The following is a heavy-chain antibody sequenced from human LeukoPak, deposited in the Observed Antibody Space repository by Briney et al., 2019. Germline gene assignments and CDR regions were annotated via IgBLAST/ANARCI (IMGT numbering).Heavy chain of an antibody. V-gene: IGHV3-30*01. CDR3: ARDLGGNRFDY. CDR2: ISYDGSNK. D-gene: IGHD4-23*01. J-gene: IGHJ4*02. Sequence: GGSLRLSCAASGFTFSGYAMHWVRQAPGKGLEWVAVISYDGSNKYYADSVKGRFTISRDNSKNTLYLQVNSLRAEDTAVYYCARDLGGNRFDYWGQGTLVTVSS. CDR1: GFTFSGYA.